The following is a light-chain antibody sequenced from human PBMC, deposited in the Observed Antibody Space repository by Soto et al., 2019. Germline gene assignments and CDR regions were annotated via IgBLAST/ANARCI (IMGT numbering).Light chain of an antibody. Sequence: EIVSTQSPATLSLSPGERPTLSCSASQSVSSYLAWYQQKPGQAPRLLIYDASNRATGIPARFSGSGSGTDFTLTISSLEPEDFAVYYCQQRSNWPLITFGQGTRLEIK. V-gene: IGKV3-11*01. CDR3: QQRSNWPLIT. CDR2: DAS. J-gene: IGKJ5*01. CDR1: QSVSSY.